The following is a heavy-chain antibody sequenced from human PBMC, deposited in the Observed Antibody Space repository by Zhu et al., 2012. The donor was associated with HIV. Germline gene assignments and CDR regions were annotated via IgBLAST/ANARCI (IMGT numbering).Heavy chain of an antibody. CDR2: ISWDGGST. V-gene: IGHV3-43D*03. D-gene: IGHD3-10*01. Sequence: KGLEWVSLISWDGGSTYYADSVKGRFTISRDNSKNSLYLQMNSLRPEDTALYYCAKPMYGSGYYYMNVWGKGTTVTVSS. J-gene: IGHJ6*03. CDR3: AKPMYGSGYYYMNV.